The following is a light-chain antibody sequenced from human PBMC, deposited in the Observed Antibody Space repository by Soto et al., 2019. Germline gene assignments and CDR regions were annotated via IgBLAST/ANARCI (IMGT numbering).Light chain of an antibody. J-gene: IGLJ2*01. CDR2: ENN. V-gene: IGLV1-51*02. CDR3: GTWDSSLSAVV. CDR1: SSNIGNNY. Sequence: QSGLTQPPSVSAAPGQKVTISCSGSSSNIGNNYVSWYQQLPGTAPKLLIYENNKRPSGIPDRFSGSKSGTSATLGITGLQTGDEADYYCGTWDSSLSAVVFGGGTKLTVL.